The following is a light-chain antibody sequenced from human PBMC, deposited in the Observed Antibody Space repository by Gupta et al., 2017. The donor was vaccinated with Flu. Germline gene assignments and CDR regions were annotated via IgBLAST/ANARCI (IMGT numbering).Light chain of an antibody. Sequence: PATLPVSPGERATLSGRASQSVSSNLAWYQQKPGQAPRLLIYGASTRATGIPARFSGSGSGTEFTLTISSLQSEDFAVYYCQQYNNWPWTFGQGTKVEIK. J-gene: IGKJ1*01. V-gene: IGKV3-15*01. CDR3: QQYNNWPWT. CDR1: QSVSSN. CDR2: GAS.